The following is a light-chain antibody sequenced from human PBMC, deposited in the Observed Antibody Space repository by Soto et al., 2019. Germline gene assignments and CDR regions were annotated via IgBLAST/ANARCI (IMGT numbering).Light chain of an antibody. V-gene: IGKV3-11*01. CDR3: QQRFNWPRFT. J-gene: IGKJ2*01. CDR1: QSVSSY. Sequence: EIVLTQSPATLSLYPGERATLSCRASQSVSSYLAWYQQKPGQAPRLLIYDASNRATGIPARFSGGGSGTDFTLTIISLEPEDFAVYYCQQRFNWPRFTFGQGTKLEIK. CDR2: DAS.